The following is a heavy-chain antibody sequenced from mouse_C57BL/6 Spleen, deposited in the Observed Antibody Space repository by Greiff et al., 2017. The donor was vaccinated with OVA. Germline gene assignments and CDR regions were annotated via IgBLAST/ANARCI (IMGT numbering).Heavy chain of an antibody. Sequence: EVNLVESGGDLVKPGGSLKLSCAASGFTFSSYGMSWVRQTPDKRLEWVATISSGGSYTYYPDSVKGRFTISRDNAKNTLYLQMSSLKSEDTAMYYCARQGGYHLYWYFDVWGTGTTVTVSS. CDR3: ARQGGYHLYWYFDV. V-gene: IGHV5-6*01. D-gene: IGHD2-2*01. CDR1: GFTFSSYG. J-gene: IGHJ1*03. CDR2: ISSGGSYT.